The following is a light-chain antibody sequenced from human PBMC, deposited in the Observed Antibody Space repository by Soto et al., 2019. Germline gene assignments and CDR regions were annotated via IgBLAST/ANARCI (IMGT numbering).Light chain of an antibody. CDR1: QSVSNNY. Sequence: EIVLTQSPATLSLSPLEIATLSFMASQSVSNNYLAWYQQKPGQAPRLLIYGASNRATGIPDRFSGSGSGTDFTLTISSLQPEDFATYYCQQHGQWPITFGQGTRLEIK. CDR3: QQHGQWPIT. J-gene: IGKJ5*01. CDR2: GAS. V-gene: IGKV3-20*01.